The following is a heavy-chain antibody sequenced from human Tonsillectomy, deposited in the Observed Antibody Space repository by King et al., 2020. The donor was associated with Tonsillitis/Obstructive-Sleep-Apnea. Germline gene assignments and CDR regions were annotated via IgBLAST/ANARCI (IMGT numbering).Heavy chain of an antibody. CDR1: GGTFSTYA. V-gene: IGHV1-69*01. Sequence: MQLVQSGAEVKKPGSSVKVSCKASGGTFSTYAISWVRQAPGQGLEWMGGIIPVFGTPDDAQNFQGRVTITADESTSTAYMELSNLRSEDTAVYYCVRGNNGGAQYYDTFDSWGQGTLVTVSS. D-gene: IGHD3-3*01. CDR2: IIPVFGTP. CDR3: VRGNNGGAQYYDTFDS. J-gene: IGHJ4*02.